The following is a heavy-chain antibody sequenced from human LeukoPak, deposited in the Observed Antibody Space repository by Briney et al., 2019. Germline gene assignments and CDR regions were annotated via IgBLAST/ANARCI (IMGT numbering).Heavy chain of an antibody. Sequence: SSETLSLTCAVYGGSFSGYYWSWIRQPPGKGLEWIGEINHSGSTNYNPSLKSRVTISVDTSKNQFSLKLSSVTAADTAVYYCARDLRSHYYYYMDVWGKGTTVTVSS. J-gene: IGHJ6*03. CDR1: GGSFSGYY. CDR2: INHSGST. V-gene: IGHV4-34*01. CDR3: ARDLRSHYYYYMDV. D-gene: IGHD5/OR15-5a*01.